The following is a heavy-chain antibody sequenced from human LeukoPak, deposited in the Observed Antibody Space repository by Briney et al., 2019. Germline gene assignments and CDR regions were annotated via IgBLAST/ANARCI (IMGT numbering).Heavy chain of an antibody. J-gene: IGHJ4*02. V-gene: IGHV4-4*02. CDR1: GGSISSSNW. CDR2: IYHSGST. D-gene: IGHD6-13*01. Sequence: SETLSLTCAVSGGSISSSNWWSWVRQPPGKGLEWIGEIYHSGSTNYNPSLKSRVTISVDKSKNQFSLKLSSLTAADTAVYYCARDSYGSTWYPFDDWGQGTLVTVSS. CDR3: ARDSYGSTWYPFDD.